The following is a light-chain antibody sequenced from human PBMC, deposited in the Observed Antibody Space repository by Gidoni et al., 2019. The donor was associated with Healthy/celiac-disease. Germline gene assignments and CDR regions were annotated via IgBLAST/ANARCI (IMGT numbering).Light chain of an antibody. J-gene: IGKJ1*01. CDR2: AAS. Sequence: DIQMTQPPSSLSASVGDRVTITCRASQSISSYLNWYQQKPGKAPKLLSYAASSLQSGVPSRFSGSGSGTDFTLTISSLQPEDFATYDCQQSYSTPARTFGQGTKVEIK. V-gene: IGKV1-39*01. CDR3: QQSYSTPART. CDR1: QSISSY.